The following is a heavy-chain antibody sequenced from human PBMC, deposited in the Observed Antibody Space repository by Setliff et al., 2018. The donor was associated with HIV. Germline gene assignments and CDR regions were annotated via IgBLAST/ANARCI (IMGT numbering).Heavy chain of an antibody. CDR1: GYAFSAYD. Sequence: ASVKVSCKASGYAFSAYDFNWVRLAPGQGLEWVGSMSPQSDNTVYAQKFLGRVTMTMDTSIGTAYMELSSLRSEDTAVYYCARGQPPTPRPYFYHMDVWGNGTSVTVSS. D-gene: IGHD2-15*01. CDR2: MSPQSDNT. J-gene: IGHJ6*03. CDR3: ARGQPPTPRPYFYHMDV. V-gene: IGHV1-8*02.